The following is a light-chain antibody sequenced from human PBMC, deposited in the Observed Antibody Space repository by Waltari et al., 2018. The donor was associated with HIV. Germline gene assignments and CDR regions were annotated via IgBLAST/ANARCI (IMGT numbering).Light chain of an antibody. J-gene: IGLJ1*01. Sequence: QSALTQPASVSGSPGQSITISCTGTSSDVGGYNYVFWYQQHPGKAPQLMLYEVTTRPSGVSNRFSGSKSGNTASLTISGLQAEDEADYYCSSYTSSSTQVFGTGTKVTVL. CDR3: SSYTSSSTQV. CDR2: EVT. CDR1: SSDVGGYNY. V-gene: IGLV2-14*01.